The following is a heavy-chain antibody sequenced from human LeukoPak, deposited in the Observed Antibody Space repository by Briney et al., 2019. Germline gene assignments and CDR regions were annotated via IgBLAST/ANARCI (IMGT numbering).Heavy chain of an antibody. V-gene: IGHV3-11*01. D-gene: IGHD4-11*01. J-gene: IGHJ3*02. CDR3: ARMKRVPTVPDGFDM. CDR1: EFAFSDSY. CDR2: ITSSSTNI. Sequence: GGSLRLSCVASEFAFSDSYMAWIRQAPGKGLEWVSYITSSSTNIYYADSVKGRFTISRDDARDSVFLQMNSLRAEDTAVYYCARMKRVPTVPDGFDMWGQGTMVSVSS.